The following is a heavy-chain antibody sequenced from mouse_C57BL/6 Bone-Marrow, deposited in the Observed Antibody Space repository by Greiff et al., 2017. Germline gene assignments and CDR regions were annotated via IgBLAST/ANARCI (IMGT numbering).Heavy chain of an antibody. CDR2: IYPSSGNT. J-gene: IGHJ2*01. Sequence: LVESGAELARPGASVKLSCKASGYTFTSYGISWVKQRTGQGLEWIGEIYPSSGNTYYNEKFKGKATLTADKSSSTAYMELRSLTSEDSAVYFCARKSYYYGSSYAYWGQGTTLTVSS. D-gene: IGHD1-1*01. V-gene: IGHV1-81*01. CDR3: ARKSYYYGSSYAY. CDR1: GYTFTSYG.